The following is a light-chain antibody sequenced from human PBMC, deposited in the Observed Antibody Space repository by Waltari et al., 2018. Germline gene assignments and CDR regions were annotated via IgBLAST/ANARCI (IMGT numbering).Light chain of an antibody. CDR2: LRG. Sequence: EIVMTQTPLSLPVTPGEPASISCRSSQSLVNSDYGYTYLDWFVRKPGESPPLLIYLRGYRASRVPDRFSGAGSGSNFSLQISRVEADDVGVYYCMQRLEFPYTFGRGT. CDR1: QSLVNSDYGYTY. CDR3: MQRLEFPYT. V-gene: IGKV2-40*01. J-gene: IGKJ2*01.